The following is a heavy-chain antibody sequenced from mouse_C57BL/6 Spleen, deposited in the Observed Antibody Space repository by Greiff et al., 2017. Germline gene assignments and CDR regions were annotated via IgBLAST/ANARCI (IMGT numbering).Heavy chain of an antibody. V-gene: IGHV5-9-1*02. D-gene: IGHD2-4*01. Sequence: VQLKESGEGLVKPGGSLKLSCAASGFTFSSYAMSWVRQTPEKRLEWVAYISSGGDYIYYADTVKGRFTISRDNARNTLYLQMSSLKSEDTAMYYCTRDSYDYRAMDYWGQGTSVTVSS. CDR3: TRDSYDYRAMDY. CDR2: ISSGGDYI. CDR1: GFTFSSYA. J-gene: IGHJ4*01.